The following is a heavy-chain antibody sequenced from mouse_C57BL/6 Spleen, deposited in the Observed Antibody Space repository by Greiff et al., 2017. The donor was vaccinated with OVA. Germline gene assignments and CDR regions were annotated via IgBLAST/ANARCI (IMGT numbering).Heavy chain of an antibody. CDR3: ARSRFITTVVAPFDY. V-gene: IGHV1-18*01. D-gene: IGHD1-1*01. CDR2: INPNNGGT. CDR1: GYTFTDYN. J-gene: IGHJ2*01. Sequence: EVQLQESGPELVKPGASVKIPCKASGYTFTDYNMDWVKQSHGKSLEWIGDINPNNGGTIYNQKFKGKATLTVDKSSSTAYMELRSLTSEDTAVYYCARSRFITTVVAPFDYWGQGTTLTVSS.